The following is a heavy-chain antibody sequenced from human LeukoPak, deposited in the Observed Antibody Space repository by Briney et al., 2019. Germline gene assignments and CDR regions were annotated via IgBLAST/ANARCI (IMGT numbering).Heavy chain of an antibody. CDR3: ARDRAIVVVIARGIDY. V-gene: IGHV4-38-2*02. J-gene: IGHJ4*02. CDR2: IYHSGST. D-gene: IGHD2-21*01. CDR1: GYSISSGYY. Sequence: PSETLSLTCTVSGYSISSGYYWGWIRQPPGKGLEWIGSIYHSGSTYYNPSLKSRATISVDTSKNQFSLKLSSVTAADTAVYYCARDRAIVVVIARGIDYWGQGTLVTVSS.